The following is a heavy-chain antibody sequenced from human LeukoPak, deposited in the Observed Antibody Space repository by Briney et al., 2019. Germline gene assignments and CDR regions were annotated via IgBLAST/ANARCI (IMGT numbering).Heavy chain of an antibody. Sequence: GGSLRLSCAPSGFTFSNYVLTWVRQAPGKGLEWVSTVNGNGATTSYADSVKGRFTISRDNSKHTLDLQMNSLRAEDTAVYYCAILYGSGWYDGGPAPFDSWGQGTLVTVSS. CDR3: AILYGSGWYDGGPAPFDS. CDR2: VNGNGATT. J-gene: IGHJ4*02. V-gene: IGHV3-23*01. CDR1: GFTFSNYV. D-gene: IGHD6-19*01.